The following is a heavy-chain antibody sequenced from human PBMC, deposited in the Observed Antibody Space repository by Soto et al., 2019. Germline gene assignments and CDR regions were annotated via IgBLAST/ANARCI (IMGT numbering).Heavy chain of an antibody. D-gene: IGHD2-15*01. CDR1: GGSISSYY. V-gene: IGHV4-59*08. J-gene: IGHJ5*02. Sequence: TSETLSLTCTVSGGSISSYYWSWIRQPPGKGLEWIGYMYYGGRTNYNPSLKSRVTISVGTSKMQVSLKLSSVTAADTAVYVCAGGTPSPLIVRSSRGPWFDPWGQGTLVTV. CDR2: MYYGGRT. CDR3: AGGTPSPLIVRSSRGPWFDP.